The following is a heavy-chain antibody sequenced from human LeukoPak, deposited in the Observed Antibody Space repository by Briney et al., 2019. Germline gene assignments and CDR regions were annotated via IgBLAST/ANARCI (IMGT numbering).Heavy chain of an antibody. V-gene: IGHV4-31*03. Sequence: SETLSLTCTVSGGSISSGVYYWSWIRQHPGKGLEWIGYIYYSGSTYYNPSLKSRVTISVDTSKNQFSLKLSSVTAADTAVYYCARWRSCSGSSCYSVYYFDYWGQGTLDTVSP. CDR3: ARWRSCSGSSCYSVYYFDY. D-gene: IGHD2-15*01. J-gene: IGHJ4*02. CDR1: GGSISSGVYY. CDR2: IYYSGST.